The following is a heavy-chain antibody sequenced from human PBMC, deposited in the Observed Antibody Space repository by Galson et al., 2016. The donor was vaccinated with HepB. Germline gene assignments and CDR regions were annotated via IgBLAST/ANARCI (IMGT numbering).Heavy chain of an antibody. D-gene: IGHD1-1*01. CDR2: MSYDGSNT. CDR1: GFSFSNYG. J-gene: IGHJ4*02. Sequence: SLRLSCAASGFSFSNYGLHWVRPAPGKGLEWVAVMSYDGSNTYYADSVKGRFTISRDNSKNTLYLHMNNLRTEATAVYYVASEVIQLERHIYIDFWGQGTLVIVSS. V-gene: IGHV3-30-3*01. CDR3: ASEVIQLERHIYIDF.